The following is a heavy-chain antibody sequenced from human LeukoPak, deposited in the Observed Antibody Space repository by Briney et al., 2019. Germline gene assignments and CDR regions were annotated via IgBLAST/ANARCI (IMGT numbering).Heavy chain of an antibody. J-gene: IGHJ5*02. CDR1: GYTFTGYY. D-gene: IGHD2-21*01. V-gene: IGHV1-2*02. CDR3: ARDGAPLVVRPPGWFDP. CDR2: INPNSGGT. Sequence: GASVKVSCKASGYTFTGYYIHWVRQAPGQGLEWMGWINPNSGGTKYAQKLQGRVTMITDTSTSTAYMELRSLRSDDTAVYYCARDGAPLVVRPPGWFDPWGQGTLVTVSS.